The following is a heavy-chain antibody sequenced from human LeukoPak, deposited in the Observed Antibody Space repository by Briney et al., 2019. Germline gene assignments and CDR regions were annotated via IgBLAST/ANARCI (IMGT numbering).Heavy chain of an antibody. Sequence: GRSLRLSCAASGFTFSSYSMNWVRQAPGKGLEWVSSISSSSSYIYYADSVKGRFTISRDNVKNPLYLQMNSLRAEDTAVYYCARDQGQEPTSAAGAFDYWGQGTLVTVSS. CDR3: ARDQGQEPTSAAGAFDY. V-gene: IGHV3-21*01. CDR2: ISSSSSYI. D-gene: IGHD6-13*01. CDR1: GFTFSSYS. J-gene: IGHJ4*02.